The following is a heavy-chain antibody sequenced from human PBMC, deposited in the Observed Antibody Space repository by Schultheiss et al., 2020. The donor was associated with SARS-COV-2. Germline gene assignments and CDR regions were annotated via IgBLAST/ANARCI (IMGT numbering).Heavy chain of an antibody. V-gene: IGHV1-69*06. CDR2: IIPFFGTA. J-gene: IGHJ6*02. D-gene: IGHD5-18*01. CDR1: GGTFSSYA. Sequence: GGSLRLSCKASGGTFSSYAISWVRQAPGQGLEWMGGIIPFFGTANYAQKFQGRVTITADKSTSTAYMELSSLRSEDTAVYYCARDVWYEEIQLWLVRPYYYYGMDVWGQGTTVTVSS. CDR3: ARDVWYEEIQLWLVRPYYYYGMDV.